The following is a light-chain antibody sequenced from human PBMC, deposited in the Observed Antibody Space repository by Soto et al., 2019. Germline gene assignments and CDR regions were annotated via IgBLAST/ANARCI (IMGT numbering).Light chain of an antibody. CDR1: QSVSSSY. J-gene: IGKJ4*01. CDR3: QQYGSSPSLT. Sequence: EIVLTQSPGTLSLSPGERATLSCRASQSVSSSYLAWYQQKPGQAPRLLIYGASSRATGIPDRFSGSGSGTDFTLTIGRLESEDFAVYYCQQYGSSPSLTFGGGTKVEIK. V-gene: IGKV3-20*01. CDR2: GAS.